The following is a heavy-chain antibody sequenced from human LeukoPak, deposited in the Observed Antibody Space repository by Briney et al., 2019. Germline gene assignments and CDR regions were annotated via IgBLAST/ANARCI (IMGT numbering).Heavy chain of an antibody. Sequence: PGGSLRLSCAVSGFIFSSSAMSWVRQAPGKGLEWVSAISGGGDDTSYADSARGRFTVSRDNSKNTLYLQMNSLRAEDTAVYYCAKDFPVDIWGQGTMVTVSS. CDR3: AKDFPVDI. V-gene: IGHV3-23*01. J-gene: IGHJ3*02. CDR1: GFIFSSSA. CDR2: ISGGGDDT.